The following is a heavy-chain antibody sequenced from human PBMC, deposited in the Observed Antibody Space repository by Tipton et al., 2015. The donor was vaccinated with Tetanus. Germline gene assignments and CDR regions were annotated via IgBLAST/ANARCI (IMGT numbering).Heavy chain of an antibody. D-gene: IGHD6-19*01. CDR1: GGSITSSIDY. V-gene: IGHV4-39*01. CDR3: ARWIAVTGTDFDF. J-gene: IGHJ4*02. Sequence: TLSLTCTVSGGSITSSIDYWGWVRQPPGKGPEWIGSVYYSGSTSYNPSLKSRVTMSVDTSKDQFSLKLTSVTAADTAMYYCARWIAVTGTDFDFWGQGTLVTVSS. CDR2: VYYSGST.